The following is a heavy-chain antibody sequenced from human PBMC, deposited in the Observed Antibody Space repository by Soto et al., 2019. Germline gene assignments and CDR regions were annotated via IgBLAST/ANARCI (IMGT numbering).Heavy chain of an antibody. Sequence: QVQLVESGGGVVQPGRSLRLSCAASGFTFSSYGMHWVRQAPGQGLEWVAVISYDGSNKYYADSVKGRFTISRDNSKNTLYLQMNSLRAEDTAVYYCAKAGIAVAGGDLEYWGQGTLVTVSS. CDR1: GFTFSSYG. D-gene: IGHD6-19*01. CDR3: AKAGIAVAGGDLEY. V-gene: IGHV3-30*18. J-gene: IGHJ4*02. CDR2: ISYDGSNK.